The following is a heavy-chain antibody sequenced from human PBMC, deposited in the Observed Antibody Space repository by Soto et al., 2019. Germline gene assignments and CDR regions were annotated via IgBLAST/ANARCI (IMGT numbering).Heavy chain of an antibody. V-gene: IGHV4-39*01. CDR1: GGSISSSSYF. CDR2: IYYSGST. Sequence: SETLCLTCTVSGGSISSSSYFWGWIRQPPGKGLEWIGSIYYSGSTYYNPSLKSRVTVSVDTSKNQFSLKLSSVTAADTAVYYCARHSSDFWFDPWGQGTLVTVS. D-gene: IGHD2-21*02. CDR3: ARHSSDFWFDP. J-gene: IGHJ5*02.